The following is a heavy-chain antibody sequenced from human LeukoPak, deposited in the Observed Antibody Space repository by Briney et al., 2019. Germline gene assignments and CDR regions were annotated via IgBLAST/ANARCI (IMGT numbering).Heavy chain of an antibody. CDR2: ISYDGSNK. J-gene: IGHJ4*02. D-gene: IGHD1-14*01. CDR1: GFTFCSYG. V-gene: IGHV3-30*18. CDR3: AKDRSWARTLAYYFDY. Sequence: PGRSLRLSCAASGFTFCSYGMHWVRQAPGKGLEWVAVISYDGSNKYYADSVKGRFTISRDNSKNTLYLQMNSLRAEDTAVYYCAKDRSWARTLAYYFDYWGQGTLVTVSS.